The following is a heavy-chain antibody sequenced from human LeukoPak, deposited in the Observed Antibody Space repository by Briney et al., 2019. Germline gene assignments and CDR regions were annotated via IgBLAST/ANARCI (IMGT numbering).Heavy chain of an antibody. CDR2: ISGSGGST. D-gene: IGHD3-3*01. CDR3: AKLESPYNYYGMDV. V-gene: IGHV3-23*01. J-gene: IGHJ6*02. Sequence: GGSLRLSCAASGFTFSSYAMSWVRQAPGKGLEWVSGISGSGGSTYYADSVKGRFTISRDKSKNTLYLQMNSLRVEDTAVYYCAKLESPYNYYGMDVWGQGTTVTVS. CDR1: GFTFSSYA.